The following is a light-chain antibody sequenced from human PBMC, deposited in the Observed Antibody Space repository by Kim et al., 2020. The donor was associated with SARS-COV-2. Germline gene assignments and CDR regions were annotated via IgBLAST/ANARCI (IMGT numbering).Light chain of an antibody. V-gene: IGKV3-15*01. J-gene: IGKJ1*01. CDR2: GAS. CDR3: QQYHNWPT. Sequence: SVSPGERATLSGRASQSVRSNLAWYQQKPGQAPRVLIYGASTRATGIPARFSGSGSGTEFTLTITSLQSEDFAVYYCQQYHNWPTFGQGTKVEIK. CDR1: QSVRSN.